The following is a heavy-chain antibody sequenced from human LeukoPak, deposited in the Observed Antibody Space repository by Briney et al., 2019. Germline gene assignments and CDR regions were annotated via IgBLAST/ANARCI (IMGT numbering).Heavy chain of an antibody. CDR2: ISSSSTI. CDR3: AKGHAGAFDI. D-gene: IGHD6-13*01. V-gene: IGHV3-48*01. Sequence: PGGSLRLSCAASGFTFSSYSMNWVRQAPGKGLEWVSYISSSSTIYYADSVKGRFTVSRDNSKNTLYLQMNSLRAEDTAVYYCAKGHAGAFDIWGQGTMVTVSS. J-gene: IGHJ3*02. CDR1: GFTFSSYS.